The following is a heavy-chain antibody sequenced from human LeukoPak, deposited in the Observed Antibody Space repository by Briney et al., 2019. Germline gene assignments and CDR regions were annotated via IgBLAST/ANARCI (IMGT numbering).Heavy chain of an antibody. CDR2: INHSGNT. CDR3: ARGVPGTRGYSYGWAYYYYMDV. D-gene: IGHD5-18*01. CDR1: GGSFSCYY. Sequence: PSETLSHTFSVYGGSFSCYYWGWIRRPPGKGLEWNGEINHSGNTNYNPSLKSQVTISVDTSKNQFPLKLSSVTAADTAVYYCARGVPGTRGYSYGWAYYYYMDVWGKGTTVTVSS. V-gene: IGHV4-34*01. J-gene: IGHJ6*03.